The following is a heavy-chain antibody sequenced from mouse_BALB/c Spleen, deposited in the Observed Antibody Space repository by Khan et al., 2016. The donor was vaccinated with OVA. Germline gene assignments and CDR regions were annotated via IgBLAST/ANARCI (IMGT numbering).Heavy chain of an antibody. Sequence: QVQLQQSGPGLVAPSQSLSITCTVSVFSLTDYAVSWIRQPPGKGLEWLGVIWAGGSTYYNSALKSRLSISKDNSKSQVFLKMNSLQTDDTAMYYCAKDPPYYGMDYWGQGTSVTVSS. CDR2: IWAGGST. V-gene: IGHV2-6-5*01. CDR3: AKDPPYYGMDY. J-gene: IGHJ4*01. CDR1: VFSLTDYA.